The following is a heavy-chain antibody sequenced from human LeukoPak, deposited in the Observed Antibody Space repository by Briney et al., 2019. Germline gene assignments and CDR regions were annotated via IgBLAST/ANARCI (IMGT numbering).Heavy chain of an antibody. CDR3: ARGVAARQKSWFDP. D-gene: IGHD6-6*01. V-gene: IGHV3-11*01. J-gene: IGHJ5*02. Sequence: GSLRLSCAASGFTFSDYYMSWVRQAPGKGLEWVSYISSSGSTIYYADSVKGRFTISRDNAKNSLYLQMNSLRAEDTAVYYCARGVAARQKSWFDPWGQGTLVTVSS. CDR1: GFTFSDYY. CDR2: ISSSGSTI.